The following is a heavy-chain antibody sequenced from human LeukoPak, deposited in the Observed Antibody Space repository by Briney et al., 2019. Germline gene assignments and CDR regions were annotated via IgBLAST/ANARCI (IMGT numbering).Heavy chain of an antibody. J-gene: IGHJ3*02. CDR3: ARATAAAGTGLGLGAFDI. D-gene: IGHD6-13*01. Sequence: SETLSLTCAVYGGSFSGYYWGWIRQPPGKGLEWIGEINHSGSTNYNPSLKSRVTISVDTSKNQFSLKLSSVTAADTAVYYCARATAAAGTGLGLGAFDIWGQGTMVTVSS. CDR1: GGSFSGYY. V-gene: IGHV4-34*01. CDR2: INHSGST.